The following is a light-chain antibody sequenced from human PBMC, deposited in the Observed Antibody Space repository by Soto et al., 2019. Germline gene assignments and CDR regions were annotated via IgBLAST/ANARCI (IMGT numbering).Light chain of an antibody. CDR1: QSVSSN. Sequence: EIVMTQSPATLSVSPGERATLSCRASQSVSSNLAWYQQKPGQAPRLLIYGASTRATGIPARFSGSGSGTEFNLTFSSLKSEDFAVYYCQQYNNWPPWTFGQGTKVEIK. J-gene: IGKJ1*01. V-gene: IGKV3-15*01. CDR2: GAS. CDR3: QQYNNWPPWT.